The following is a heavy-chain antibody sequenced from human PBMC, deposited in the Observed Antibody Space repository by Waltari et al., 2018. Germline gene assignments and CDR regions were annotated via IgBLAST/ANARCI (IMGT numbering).Heavy chain of an antibody. Sequence: QVQLVQSGTEVKKPGASVKLSCEASGYTFASHYMHWVRQAPGQGLEWVGIINPSEGSTRYAQKLQGRVTLTRDTSTSTVYMELSSLRSDDTAVYYCATDWGVRGATEIFHHWGQGTLVTVSS. CDR1: GYTFASHY. CDR3: ATDWGVRGATEIFHH. CDR2: INPSEGST. D-gene: IGHD3-10*01. V-gene: IGHV1-46*04. J-gene: IGHJ4*02.